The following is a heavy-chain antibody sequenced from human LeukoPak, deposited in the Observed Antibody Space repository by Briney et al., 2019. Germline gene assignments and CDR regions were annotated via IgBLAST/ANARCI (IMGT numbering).Heavy chain of an antibody. CDR2: INWNGGST. D-gene: IGHD3-3*01. Sequence: GGSLRLSCAASGFTFDDYGMSWVRQAPGKGLEWVSGINWNGGSTGYADSVKGRFTISRDSAKNSLYLQMNSLRAEDTAVYYCARVYSTIFGVVRNWFDPWGQGTLVTVSS. CDR1: GFTFDDYG. J-gene: IGHJ5*02. V-gene: IGHV3-20*04. CDR3: ARVYSTIFGVVRNWFDP.